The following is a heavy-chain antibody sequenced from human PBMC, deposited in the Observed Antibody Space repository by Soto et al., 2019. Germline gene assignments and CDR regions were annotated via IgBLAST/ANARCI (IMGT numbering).Heavy chain of an antibody. CDR2: IIPLFGTT. Sequence: QVHLVQAGAEVKKPGSSVKVSCRASGGTFNTYGFNWVRQAPGQGLEWMGGIIPLFGTTTYAQNFQGRVTITADQSTTTAYMDMRGLTSEDTAVYFCARGGELAGWMPFDSWGQGTLVSVSS. CDR3: ARGGELAGWMPFDS. CDR1: GGTFNTYG. V-gene: IGHV1-69*12. J-gene: IGHJ4*02. D-gene: IGHD6-19*01.